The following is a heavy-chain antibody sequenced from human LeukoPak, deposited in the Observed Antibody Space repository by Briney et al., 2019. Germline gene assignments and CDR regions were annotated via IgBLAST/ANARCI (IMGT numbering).Heavy chain of an antibody. D-gene: IGHD3-9*01. Sequence: ASVKVSCKASGYTFTSYGISWVRQAPGQGLEWMGWISAYNGNTNYAQKLQGRVTMTTDTSTRTAYMELRSLRSDDTAVYYCARACILTGYCTFDYWGQGTLVTVSS. J-gene: IGHJ4*02. CDR2: ISAYNGNT. V-gene: IGHV1-18*04. CDR3: ARACILTGYCTFDY. CDR1: GYTFTSYG.